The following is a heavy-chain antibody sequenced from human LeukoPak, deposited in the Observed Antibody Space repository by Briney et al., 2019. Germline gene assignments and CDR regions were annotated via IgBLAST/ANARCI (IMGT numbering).Heavy chain of an antibody. CDR1: GGSVSSGSYY. J-gene: IGHJ4*02. D-gene: IGHD6-13*01. CDR2: IFNSGST. V-gene: IGHV4-39*01. CDR3: ARRRGDSSNFDY. Sequence: SETLSLTCTVSGGSVSSGSYYWVWIRQPPGKGLEWIGNIFNSGSTYYNPSLKSRVTISLDTSKNQFSLKVSSVTAADTAVYYCARRRGDSSNFDYWGQGTRVTVSS.